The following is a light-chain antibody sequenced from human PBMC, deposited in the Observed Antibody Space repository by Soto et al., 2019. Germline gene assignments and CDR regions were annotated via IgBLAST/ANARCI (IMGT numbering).Light chain of an antibody. CDR2: AAS. CDR3: QQTYSIPYT. J-gene: IGKJ2*01. V-gene: IGKV1-39*01. CDR1: QSISSY. Sequence: DIQMTQSPSSLSASVGDRVTITCRAGQSISSYLTWYQQKSGKAPKLLIYAASSLRSGVPSRFSGSGSGTPFTLTISSLQPEDFATYYCQQTYSIPYTFGQGTKLEIK.